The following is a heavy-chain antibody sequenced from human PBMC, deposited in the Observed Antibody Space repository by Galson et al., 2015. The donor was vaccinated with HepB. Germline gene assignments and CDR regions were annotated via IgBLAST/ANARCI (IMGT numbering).Heavy chain of an antibody. J-gene: IGHJ5*02. Sequence: SLRLSCAASGFTFSSYSMNWVRQAPGKGLEWVSSISSSSSYIYYAVSVKGRFTISRDNAKNSLYLQMNSLRAEDTAVYYCARTALLWFGELWFDPWGQGTLVTVSS. V-gene: IGHV3-21*01. CDR1: GFTFSSYS. D-gene: IGHD3-10*01. CDR3: ARTALLWFGELWFDP. CDR2: ISSSSSYI.